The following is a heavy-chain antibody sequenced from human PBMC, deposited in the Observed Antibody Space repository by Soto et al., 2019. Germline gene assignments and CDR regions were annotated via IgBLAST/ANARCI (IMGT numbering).Heavy chain of an antibody. CDR3: ARVRPSVPLAMYCSSTSCYRPSFDY. V-gene: IGHV1-18*01. CDR1: GYTFTSYG. CDR2: ISAYNGNT. D-gene: IGHD2-2*01. J-gene: IGHJ4*02. Sequence: ASVKVSCKASGYTFTSYGISWVRQAPGQGLEWMGWISAYNGNTNYAQKLQGRVTMNTDTSTSTAYMELRSLRSDYADVYYCARVRPSVPLAMYCSSTSCYRPSFDYWGQGTLVTVSS.